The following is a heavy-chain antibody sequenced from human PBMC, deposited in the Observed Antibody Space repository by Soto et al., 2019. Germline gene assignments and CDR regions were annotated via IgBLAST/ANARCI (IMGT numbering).Heavy chain of an antibody. CDR1: GGSVSSGSYY. D-gene: IGHD2-15*01. J-gene: IGHJ3*02. CDR3: ARGPGGCSGGSCYPDAFDI. Sequence: PSETLSLTCTVSGGSVSSGSYYWSWIRQPPGKGLEWIVYIYYSGSTNYNPSLKSRVTISVDTSKNQFSLKLSSVTAADTAVYYCARGPGGCSGGSCYPDAFDIWGQGTMVT. V-gene: IGHV4-61*01. CDR2: IYYSGST.